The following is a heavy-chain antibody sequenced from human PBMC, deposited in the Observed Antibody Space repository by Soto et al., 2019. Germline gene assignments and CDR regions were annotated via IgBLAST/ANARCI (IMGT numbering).Heavy chain of an antibody. CDR3: ARFDWLLSALDY. J-gene: IGHJ4*02. CDR2: IGTAGDT. Sequence: EVQLVESGGGLVQPGGSLRLSCAASGFTFSSYDMHWVRQATGKGLEWVSAIGTAGDTYYPGSVKGRFTISRENAKNSLYLQMNSLRAGDTAVYYCARFDWLLSALDYWGQGTLVTVSS. V-gene: IGHV3-13*01. CDR1: GFTFSSYD. D-gene: IGHD3-9*01.